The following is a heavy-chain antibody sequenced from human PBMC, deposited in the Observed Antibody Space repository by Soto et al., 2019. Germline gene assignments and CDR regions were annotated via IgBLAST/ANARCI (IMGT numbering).Heavy chain of an antibody. CDR2: INPKSGVT. D-gene: IGHD6-13*01. CDR1: GYTFPDYY. Sequence: QLHLVQSGAEVKKPGASVRVSCKASGYTFPDYYIHWVRQAPGQGLEWMGWINPKSGVTNSAQKFQRRITMTRDTSITTAYLELSSLRSDDTAVYYCARGPKQTPRHSNSWFVPDYWGQGPLVTVSS. V-gene: IGHV1-2*02. CDR3: ARGPKQTPRHSNSWFVPDY. J-gene: IGHJ4*02.